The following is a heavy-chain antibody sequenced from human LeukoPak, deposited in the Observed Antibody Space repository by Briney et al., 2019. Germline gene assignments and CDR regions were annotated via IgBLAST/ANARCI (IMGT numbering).Heavy chain of an antibody. J-gene: IGHJ5*02. CDR2: ISAYNGNT. V-gene: IGHV1-18*01. D-gene: IGHD3-10*01. CDR1: GYTFTSYG. Sequence: WASVKVSCKASGYTFTSYGISWVRQAPGQGFEWMGWISAYNGNTNYAQKLQGRVTMTTDTSTSTAYMELRSLRSDDTAVYYCARDMYYYGSGSYYRNWFDPWGQGTLVTVSS. CDR3: ARDMYYYGSGSYYRNWFDP.